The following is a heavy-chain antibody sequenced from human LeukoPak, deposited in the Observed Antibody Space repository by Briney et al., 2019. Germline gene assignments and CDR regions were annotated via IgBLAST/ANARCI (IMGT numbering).Heavy chain of an antibody. J-gene: IGHJ4*02. CDR1: GFTFSNAW. CDR2: ISYDGSNK. Sequence: GGSLRLSCAASGFTFSNAWMSWVRQAPGKGLEWVAVISYDGSNKYYADSVKGRFTISRDNSKNTLYLQMNSLRAEDTAVYYCAREGAWDSSGYYYPFDYWGQGTLVTVSS. CDR3: AREGAWDSSGYYYPFDY. D-gene: IGHD3-22*01. V-gene: IGHV3-30-3*01.